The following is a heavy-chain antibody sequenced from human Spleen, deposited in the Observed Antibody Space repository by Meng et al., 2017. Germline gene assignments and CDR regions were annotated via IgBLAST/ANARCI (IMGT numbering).Heavy chain of an antibody. V-gene: IGHV1-69*04. CDR1: GDTFSTYT. Sequence: SVKVSCKAPGDTFSTYTITWVRQAPGQGLEWVGRIVPMFGLITYAQKFQGRLTIAADKSTNTVYMDLSSLKSDDTAMYYCAREDSSTIPWGHGTLVTVSS. CDR2: IVPMFGLI. J-gene: IGHJ5*02. D-gene: IGHD2-2*01. CDR3: AREDSSTIP.